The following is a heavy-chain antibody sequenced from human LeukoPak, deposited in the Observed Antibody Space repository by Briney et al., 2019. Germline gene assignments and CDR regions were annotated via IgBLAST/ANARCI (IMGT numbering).Heavy chain of an antibody. J-gene: IGHJ3*01. V-gene: IGHV3-53*01. CDR1: GFTVSSNY. CDR2: IYSGGST. CDR3: AGEDYNILAGHGQGAFDV. Sequence: PGGSLRLSCAASGFTVSSNYMSWVRQAPGKGLEWVSIIYSGGSTFYADSVKGRFTISRDNSKNTLYLQMNSLRAEDTAVYYCAGEDYNILAGHGQGAFDVWGQGTMVTVSS. D-gene: IGHD3-9*01.